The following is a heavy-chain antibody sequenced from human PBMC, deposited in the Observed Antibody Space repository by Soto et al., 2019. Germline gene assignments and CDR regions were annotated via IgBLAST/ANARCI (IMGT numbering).Heavy chain of an antibody. J-gene: IGHJ6*02. D-gene: IGHD2-2*01. Sequence: QVQLVQSGAEVKEPGASVKVSCKASGSAFTNYDINWVRQATGQGLEWMGWMNPNSGNTGYAQKFQGRFTMTRDTSIGTDYMELSSLRSEDTAVYYCAKGYAMDVWGQGTTVTVSS. CDR3: AKGYAMDV. CDR1: GSAFTNYD. CDR2: MNPNSGNT. V-gene: IGHV1-8*01.